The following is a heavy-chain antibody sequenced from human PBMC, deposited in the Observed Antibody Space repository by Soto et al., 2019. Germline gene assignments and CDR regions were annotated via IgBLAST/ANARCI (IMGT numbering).Heavy chain of an antibody. Sequence: EVQLVESGGGLIQPGGSMRLSCAASGFTVSSNYMSWVRQAPGKGPEWVSVIYSGGDTYYADSVRGRFTVSRDNSKNTLYLQMNSLRAEDTVVYYCARGVGWLVNAFDIWGQGTMVTVSS. J-gene: IGHJ3*02. CDR3: ARGVGWLVNAFDI. CDR1: GFTVSSNY. D-gene: IGHD3-22*01. CDR2: IYSGGDT. V-gene: IGHV3-53*01.